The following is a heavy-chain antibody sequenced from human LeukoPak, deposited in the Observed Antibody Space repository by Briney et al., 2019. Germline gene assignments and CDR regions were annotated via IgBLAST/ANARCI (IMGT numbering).Heavy chain of an antibody. CDR3: ATLLGPDAFDI. J-gene: IGHJ3*02. CDR2: IYYSGST. D-gene: IGHD3-10*01. V-gene: IGHV4-59*01. CDR1: GGSISSYY. Sequence: PSETLSLTCTVSGGSISSYYWSWIRQPPGKGLEWIGYIYYSGSTNYNPSLESRVTISVDTSKYQFSLKLSSVTAADTAVYYCATLLGPDAFDIWGQGTMVTVSS.